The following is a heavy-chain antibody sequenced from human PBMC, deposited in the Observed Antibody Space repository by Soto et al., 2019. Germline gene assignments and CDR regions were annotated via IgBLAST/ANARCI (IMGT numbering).Heavy chain of an antibody. CDR3: ASSYYYDSSGYSSLYYYYGMDV. D-gene: IGHD3-22*01. CDR1: GYTFTSYA. Sequence: ASVKVSCKASGYTFTSYAMHWVRQAPGQRIESMGWINAGNGNTKYSQMFQGRVTITRDTSASTAYMELSSLRSEDTAVYYCASSYYYDSSGYSSLYYYYGMDVWGQGTTVTVSS. V-gene: IGHV1-3*01. J-gene: IGHJ6*02. CDR2: INAGNGNT.